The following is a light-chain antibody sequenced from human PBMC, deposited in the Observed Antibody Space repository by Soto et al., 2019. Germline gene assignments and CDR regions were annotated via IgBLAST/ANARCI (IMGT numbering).Light chain of an antibody. CDR2: YDS. V-gene: IGLV3-21*01. CDR3: QVRDSSSDSRVA. J-gene: IGLJ2*01. Sequence: SYELTQPPSVSVAPGKTARVTCGGDNIGTKSVHWYQQRPGQAPLLVIYYDSDRPSGIPERFSGSDSGNTATLTISRVEAGDEADYYCQVRDSSSDSRVAFGGGTKVTVL. CDR1: NIGTKS.